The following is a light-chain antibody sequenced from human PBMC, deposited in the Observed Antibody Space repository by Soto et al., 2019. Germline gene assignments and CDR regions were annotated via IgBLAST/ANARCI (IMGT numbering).Light chain of an antibody. CDR1: QSVSNNY. CDR2: GAS. CDR3: QQYGTSEII. J-gene: IGKJ5*01. Sequence: EIVLTQSPGTLSLSPGERATHSCRASQSVSNNYLAWYQQKPGQAPRLLIYGASSRASGIPDRFSGSGSGTDFTLTISRLETEDFAVFYCQQYGTSEIIFGQGTRRRL. V-gene: IGKV3-20*01.